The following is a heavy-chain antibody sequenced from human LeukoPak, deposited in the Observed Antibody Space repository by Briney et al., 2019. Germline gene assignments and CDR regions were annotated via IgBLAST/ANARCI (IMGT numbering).Heavy chain of an antibody. J-gene: IGHJ4*02. V-gene: IGHV5-51*01. CDR3: ARRREYYYGSGSYWYFDS. Sequence: GESLKISCKGSGYSFTTYWIGWVRQMPGKGLECMGIIYPDDSDTRYSPSFQGQVTISADKSISTAYLQWSSLKASDTAMYYCARRREYYYGSGSYWYFDSWGQGTLVTVSS. CDR1: GYSFTTYW. CDR2: IYPDDSDT. D-gene: IGHD3-10*01.